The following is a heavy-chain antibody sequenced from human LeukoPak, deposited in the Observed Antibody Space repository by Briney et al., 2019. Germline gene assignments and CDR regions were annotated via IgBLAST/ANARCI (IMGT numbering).Heavy chain of an antibody. V-gene: IGHV4-4*07. D-gene: IGHD7-27*01. J-gene: IGHJ3*02. CDR2: IYTSGST. Sequence: SETLSLTCTVSGGSISRNYWNWIRQPAGKGLEWIGRIYTSGSTNYNPSLRSRVTISVDRSKNQFSLKLNSATAADTAISYCARELGYDAFDIWGQGTMVTVSS. CDR3: ARELGYDAFDI. CDR1: GGSISRNY.